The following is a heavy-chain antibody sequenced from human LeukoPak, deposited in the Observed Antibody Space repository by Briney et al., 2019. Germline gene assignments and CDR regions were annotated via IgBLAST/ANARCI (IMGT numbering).Heavy chain of an antibody. Sequence: GGSLRLSCAASGFTFDDYGMSWVRQAPGKGLEWVSAISGSGGSTYYADSVKGRFTISRDNSKNTLYLQMNSLRAEDTAVYYCAKDVKGYSSPADYWGQGTLVTVSS. CDR2: ISGSGGST. D-gene: IGHD6-13*01. CDR3: AKDVKGYSSPADY. V-gene: IGHV3-23*01. CDR1: GFTFDDYG. J-gene: IGHJ4*02.